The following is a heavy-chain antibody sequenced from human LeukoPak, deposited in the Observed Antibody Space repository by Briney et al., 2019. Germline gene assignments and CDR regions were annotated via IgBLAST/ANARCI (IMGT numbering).Heavy chain of an antibody. CDR1: GFTFSSYS. CDR3: ARDRGGSYSAIDY. V-gene: IGHV3-48*04. J-gene: IGHJ4*02. CDR2: ISSSSSTI. D-gene: IGHD1-26*01. Sequence: GGSLRLSCAASGFTFSSYSMNWVRQAPGKGLEWVSFISSSSSTIYYADSVKGRFTISRDNAENSLNLQMNSLRAEDTAVYYCARDRGGSYSAIDYWGQGTLVTVSS.